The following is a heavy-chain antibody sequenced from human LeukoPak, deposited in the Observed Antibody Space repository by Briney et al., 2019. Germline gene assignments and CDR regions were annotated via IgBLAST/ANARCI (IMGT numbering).Heavy chain of an antibody. Sequence: GASVKVSCKASGYTFTGYYMHWVRQAPGQGLEWMGWINPNSGGTNYAQKFQGRVTMTGDTSISTAYMELSRLRSDDTAVYYCAREKSYDILTGYYNPLKYWGQGTLVTVSS. CDR1: GYTFTGYY. CDR3: AREKSYDILTGYYNPLKY. D-gene: IGHD3-9*01. V-gene: IGHV1-2*02. CDR2: INPNSGGT. J-gene: IGHJ4*02.